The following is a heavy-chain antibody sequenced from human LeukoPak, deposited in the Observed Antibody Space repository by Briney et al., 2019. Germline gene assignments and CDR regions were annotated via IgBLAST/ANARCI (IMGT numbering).Heavy chain of an antibody. J-gene: IGHJ5*02. D-gene: IGHD1-26*01. CDR2: MNPNSGNT. CDR3: ARGRRVGAWRDFDP. CDR1: GYTFTCYY. Sequence: GASVKVSCKASGYTFTCYYMHWVRQATGQGLEWMGWMNPNSGNTGYAQKFQGRVTITRNTSISTAYMELSSLRSEDTAVYYSARGRRVGAWRDFDPWGQGTLVTVSS. V-gene: IGHV1-8*03.